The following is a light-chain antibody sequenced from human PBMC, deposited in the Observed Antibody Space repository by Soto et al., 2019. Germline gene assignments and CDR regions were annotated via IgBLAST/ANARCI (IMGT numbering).Light chain of an antibody. CDR1: SSNIGNNY. CDR2: DNN. Sequence: QSVLTQPPSVSAAPGQTVTISCSGSSSNIGNNYVSWYQQLPGTVPKLLIYDNNKRPSGIPDRFSGSKSGTSATLGITGLQTGDEDDYYCGTWDSSLSVGVFGGGTKLTVL. CDR3: GTWDSSLSVGV. V-gene: IGLV1-51*01. J-gene: IGLJ3*02.